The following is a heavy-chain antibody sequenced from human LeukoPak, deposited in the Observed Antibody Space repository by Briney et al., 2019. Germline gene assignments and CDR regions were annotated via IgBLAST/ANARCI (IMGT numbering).Heavy chain of an antibody. CDR1: GGTFSSYA. CDR3: ASTYVAQNWFDP. D-gene: IGHD3-16*01. J-gene: IGHJ5*02. V-gene: IGHV1-69*05. Sequence: SVKVSCKASGGTFSSYAISWVRQAPGQGLEWMGRIIPIFGTANYAQKFQGRVTITTDESTSTAYMELSSLRSEDTAVNYCASTYVAQNWFDPWGQGTLVTVSS. CDR2: IIPIFGTA.